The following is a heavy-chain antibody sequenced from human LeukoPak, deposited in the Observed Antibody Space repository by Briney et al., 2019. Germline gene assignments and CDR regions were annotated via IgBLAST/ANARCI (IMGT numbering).Heavy chain of an antibody. CDR3: ARERYYDSSGPDAFDI. D-gene: IGHD3-22*01. CDR1: GFTFSSYA. J-gene: IGHJ3*02. Sequence: GGSLRLSCAASGFTFSSYAMTWVRQAPGKGLEWVSSIISGGSTYYADSVKGRFTISRDNSRNTLFLQLNSLRAEDTALYYCARERYYDSSGPDAFDIWGQGTMVTVSS. CDR2: IISGGST. V-gene: IGHV3-23*01.